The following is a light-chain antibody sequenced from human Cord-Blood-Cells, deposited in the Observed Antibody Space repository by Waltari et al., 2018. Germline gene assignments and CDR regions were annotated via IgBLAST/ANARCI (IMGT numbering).Light chain of an antibody. Sequence: DIVMTQSPDSLAVSLGERGTINCKFSQSVLYRSNNKNYLAWYQQKPGQPPKLLIYWASTRESGVPDRFSGSGSGTDFTLTISSLQAEDVAVYYCQQYYSTPYTFGQGTKLEIK. V-gene: IGKV4-1*01. CDR1: QSVLYRSNNKNY. CDR3: QQYYSTPYT. CDR2: WAS. J-gene: IGKJ2*01.